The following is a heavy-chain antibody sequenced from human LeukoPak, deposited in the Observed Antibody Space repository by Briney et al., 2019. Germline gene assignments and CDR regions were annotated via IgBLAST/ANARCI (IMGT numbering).Heavy chain of an antibody. CDR3: TSHRLLKFDY. J-gene: IGHJ4*02. CDR1: GFTFSNAW. V-gene: IGHV3-15*01. D-gene: IGHD6-25*01. Sequence: GGSLRLSCAASGFTFSNAWMSWVRQAPGKGLDGVGRIKSKTDGGTTDYAAPVKGRFTISRDDSKNTLYLQMNSLKTEDTAVYYCTSHRLLKFDYWGQGTLVTVSS. CDR2: IKSKTDGGTT.